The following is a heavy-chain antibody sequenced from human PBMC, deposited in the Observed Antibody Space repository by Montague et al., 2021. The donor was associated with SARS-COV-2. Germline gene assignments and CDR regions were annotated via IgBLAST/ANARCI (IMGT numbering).Heavy chain of an antibody. D-gene: IGHD6-19*01. CDR3: ARMRSAVPGIMSTYHFNI. CDR2: IDWDDDK. CDR1: GFSLSTSGVC. V-gene: IGHV2-70*13. Sequence: PALVKPTQTLTLTCTFSGFSLSTSGVCVSWIRQPPGKALEWLALIDWDDDKYYSASLKTRLTISKGPSTNQVVLTMTNMDPVDTGTYYCARMRSAVPGIMSTYHFNIWGQGTQVSVSS. J-gene: IGHJ4*02.